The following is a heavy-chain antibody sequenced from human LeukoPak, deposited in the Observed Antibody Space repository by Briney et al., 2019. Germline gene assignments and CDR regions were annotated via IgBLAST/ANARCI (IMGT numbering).Heavy chain of an antibody. CDR2: IRSDGSSK. V-gene: IGHV3-30*02. CDR1: GFTFSNYG. Sequence: GGSLRLSCAASGFTFSNYGAHWVRQAPGKGLEWVAFIRSDGSSKDYIASVKGRFTISRDNSENTLFLQMNSLRPEDTAVYYCAKSFGLDYQSLAFFNYWGQGTLVTVSS. CDR3: AKSFGLDYQSLAFFNY. J-gene: IGHJ4*02. D-gene: IGHD3/OR15-3a*01.